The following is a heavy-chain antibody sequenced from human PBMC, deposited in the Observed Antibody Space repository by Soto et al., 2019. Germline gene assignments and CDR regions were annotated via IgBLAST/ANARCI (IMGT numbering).Heavy chain of an antibody. CDR1: GYTLTELS. D-gene: IGHD1-7*01. J-gene: IGHJ5*02. CDR3: ATAWNYFFWFDP. CDR2: FDPEDGET. V-gene: IGHV1-24*01. Sequence: ASVKVSCKVSGYTLTELSMHGVRQAPGKGLEWMGGFDPEDGETIYAQKFQGRVTMTEDTSTDTAYMELSSLRSEDTAVYYCATAWNYFFWFDPWGQGTLVTVSS.